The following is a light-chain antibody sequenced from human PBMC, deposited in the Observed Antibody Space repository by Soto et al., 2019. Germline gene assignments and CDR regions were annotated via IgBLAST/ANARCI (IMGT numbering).Light chain of an antibody. J-gene: IGLJ2*01. CDR1: SSDVGSYNL. V-gene: IGLV2-23*01. Sequence: QSVLTQPASVSGSPGQSITISCTGTSSDVGSYNLVSWYQQHPGKAPKLMIYEGSKRPSGVSNRFSGSKSGNTASLTISGLQAEDEADYYCCSYAGSSTVFGGGNKLTVL. CDR3: CSYAGSSTV. CDR2: EGS.